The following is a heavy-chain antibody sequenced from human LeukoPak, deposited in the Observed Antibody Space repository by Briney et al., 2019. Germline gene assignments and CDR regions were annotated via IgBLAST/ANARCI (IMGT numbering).Heavy chain of an antibody. V-gene: IGHV3-74*01. CDR1: GFTFSSYW. J-gene: IGHJ4*02. CDR2: INTDGSST. Sequence: GGSLRLSCAASGFTFSSYWMHWVRQAPGKGLVWVSRINTDGSSTSYADSVKGRFTIPRDNAKNTLYLQMNSLRAEDTAVYYCARDPGIVATFFDYWGQGTLVTVSS. D-gene: IGHD5-12*01. CDR3: ARDPGIVATFFDY.